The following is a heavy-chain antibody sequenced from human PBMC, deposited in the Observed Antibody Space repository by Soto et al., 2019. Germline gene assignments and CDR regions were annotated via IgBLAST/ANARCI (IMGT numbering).Heavy chain of an antibody. V-gene: IGHV1-2*04. J-gene: IGHJ6*02. Sequence: GASVKVSCKASGYTFTGYYMHWVRQAPGQGLEWMGWINPNSGGTNYAQKFQGWVTMTRDTSISTAYMELSRLRSDDTAVYYCARRLAAAGNSYYGMDVWGQGTTVTVSS. CDR1: GYTFTGYY. CDR3: ARRLAAAGNSYYGMDV. CDR2: INPNSGGT. D-gene: IGHD6-13*01.